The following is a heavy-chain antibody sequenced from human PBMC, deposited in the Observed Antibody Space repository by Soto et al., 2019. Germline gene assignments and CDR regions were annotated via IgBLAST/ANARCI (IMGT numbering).Heavy chain of an antibody. J-gene: IGHJ3*02. V-gene: IGHV3-11*03. CDR2: ISSSSSYT. Sequence: SGGSLRLSCAASGFTFSDYYMSWIRQAPGKGLEWVSYISSSSSYTNYADSVKGRFTISRDNAKNSLYLQMNSLRAEDTAVYYCARYHYYDSKSYRDAFDIWGQGTMVTVS. CDR3: ARYHYYDSKSYRDAFDI. D-gene: IGHD3-22*01. CDR1: GFTFSDYY.